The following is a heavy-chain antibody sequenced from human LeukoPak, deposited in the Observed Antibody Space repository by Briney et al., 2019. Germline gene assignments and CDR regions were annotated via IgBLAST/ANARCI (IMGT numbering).Heavy chain of an antibody. D-gene: IGHD6-6*01. Sequence: GGSLRLSCVASGFSFSTYDMYWVRQAAGRGLEWVSALGTNGDSYYLGSVKGRFTISRDDGKNSLYLQMNSLGVEDTAVYYCTRELRGIASHYHGMDVRGQGTTVTVSS. CDR3: TRELRGIASHYHGMDV. J-gene: IGHJ6*02. V-gene: IGHV3-13*01. CDR1: GFSFSTYD. CDR2: LGTNGDS.